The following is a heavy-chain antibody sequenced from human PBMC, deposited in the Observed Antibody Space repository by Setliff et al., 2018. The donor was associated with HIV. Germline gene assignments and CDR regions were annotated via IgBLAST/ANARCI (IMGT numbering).Heavy chain of an antibody. D-gene: IGHD3-10*01. J-gene: IGHJ4*02. Sequence: GGSLRLSCAASGFTFSTYNMNWVRQAPGKGLEWVSYITGSGTTIYYADSVKGRFTISRDNAKNSLHLQMNSLRVEDTAVYYCARDEPTGGIDYWGQGTLVTVSS. V-gene: IGHV3-48*04. CDR1: GFTFSTYN. CDR2: ITGSGTTI. CDR3: ARDEPTGGIDY.